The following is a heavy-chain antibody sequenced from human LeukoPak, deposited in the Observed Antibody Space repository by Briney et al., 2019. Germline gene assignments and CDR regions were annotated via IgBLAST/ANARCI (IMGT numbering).Heavy chain of an antibody. CDR3: ARPEWELLHTPLYFDY. D-gene: IGHD1-26*01. Sequence: QAGGSLRLSCAASGFTFSSYWMSWVRQAPGKGLEWVANIKQDGSEKYYVDSVKGRFTISRDNSKNTLYLQMNSLRAEDTAVYYCARPEWELLHTPLYFDYWGQGTLVTVSS. CDR2: IKQDGSEK. J-gene: IGHJ4*02. V-gene: IGHV3-7*01. CDR1: GFTFSSYW.